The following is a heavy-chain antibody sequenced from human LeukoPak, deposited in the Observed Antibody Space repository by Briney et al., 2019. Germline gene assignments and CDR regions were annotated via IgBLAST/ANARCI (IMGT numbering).Heavy chain of an antibody. CDR1: GFTFSSYG. CDR2: IWYDGSNK. V-gene: IGHV3-33*01. D-gene: IGHD5-24*01. Sequence: GGSLRLSCAASGFTFSSYGMRWVRQAPGKGLEWVAVIWYDGSNKYYVDSVKGRFTISRDNSKNTLYLQMNSLRAEDTAVYYCARVSFDGWFDPWGQGTLVTVSS. CDR3: ARVSFDGWFDP. J-gene: IGHJ5*02.